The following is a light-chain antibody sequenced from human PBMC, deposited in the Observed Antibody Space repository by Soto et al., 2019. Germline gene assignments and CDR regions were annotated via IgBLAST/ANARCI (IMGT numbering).Light chain of an antibody. CDR3: ATWDDDLTGPV. CDR1: SSDVGEENY. J-gene: IGLJ3*02. Sequence: QSALTQPPSASGSPGQSVTITCSGTSSDVGEENYVSWYQQHPGKVPKLILYEVSKRPSGVPDRFSGSRSGNTASLTVSGLQAEDEADYYCATWDDDLTGPVFGGGTKVTVL. V-gene: IGLV2-8*01. CDR2: EVS.